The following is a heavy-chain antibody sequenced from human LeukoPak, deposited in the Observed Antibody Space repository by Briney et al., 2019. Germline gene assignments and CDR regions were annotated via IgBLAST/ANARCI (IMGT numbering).Heavy chain of an antibody. V-gene: IGHV3-74*01. CDR2: MNSDGSST. D-gene: IGHD3-10*01. CDR1: GFSFSRYW. J-gene: IGHJ4*02. CDR3: ARARGGGEGYSDY. Sequence: RGSLRLSCAASGFSFSRYWMHWVRQAPGKGLVWVSRMNSDGSSTNYADSVKGRFTISRDNAKNILYLQMNSLRAEDTAVYYCARARGGGEGYSDYWGQGTLVTVSS.